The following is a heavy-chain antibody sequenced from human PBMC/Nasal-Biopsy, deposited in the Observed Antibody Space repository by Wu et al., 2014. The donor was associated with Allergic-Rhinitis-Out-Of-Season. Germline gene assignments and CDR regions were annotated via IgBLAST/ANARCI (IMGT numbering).Heavy chain of an antibody. CDR1: GFSFDSSN. Sequence: LRLSCAASGFSFDSSNMNWVRQAPGKGLEWIAYISLSSTVIYYADSVKGRFTISRDNAKNSVYLQMNSLRADDTAVYYCARGDIWGWSPYFDSWGQGTLVTV. CDR3: ARGDIWGWSPYFDS. J-gene: IGHJ4*02. V-gene: IGHV3-48*04. CDR2: ISLSSTVI. D-gene: IGHD7-27*01.